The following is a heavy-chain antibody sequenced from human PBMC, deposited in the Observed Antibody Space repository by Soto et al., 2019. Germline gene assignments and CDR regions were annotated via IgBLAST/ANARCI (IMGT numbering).Heavy chain of an antibody. V-gene: IGHV3-30*18. D-gene: IGHD2-15*01. CDR1: GFTFSSYG. Sequence: PGGSLRLSCAASGFTFSSYGMHWVRQAPGKGLEWVAVISYDGSNKYYADSVKGRFTISRDNSKNTLYLQMNSLRAEDTAVYYCAKGVGYCSGGSCYSIYYYYYGMDVWGQGTTVTVSS. J-gene: IGHJ6*02. CDR2: ISYDGSNK. CDR3: AKGVGYCSGGSCYSIYYYYYGMDV.